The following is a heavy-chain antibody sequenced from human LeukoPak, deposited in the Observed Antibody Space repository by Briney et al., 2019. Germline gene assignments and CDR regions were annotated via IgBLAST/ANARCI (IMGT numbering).Heavy chain of an antibody. CDR1: GYSIGNHW. CDR3: ARGAYGSGSSYNYYGMDV. J-gene: IGHJ6*02. Sequence: GGSLKTSWKGSGYSIGNHWVGWVRQMPGKGLEWMGIIYPDDSDTIYSPSFEGQVTISADKSISTAYLQWSSLKASDTAMYYCARGAYGSGSSYNYYGMDVWGQGTTVTVSS. D-gene: IGHD3-10*01. V-gene: IGHV5-51*01. CDR2: IYPDDSDT.